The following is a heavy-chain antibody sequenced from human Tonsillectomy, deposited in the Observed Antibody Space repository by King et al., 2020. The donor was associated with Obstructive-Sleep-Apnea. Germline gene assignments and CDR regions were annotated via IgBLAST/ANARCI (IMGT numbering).Heavy chain of an antibody. CDR2: IYYSGTT. CDR1: GGSISGYY. D-gene: IGHD2-15*01. CDR3: ARALSSYWVGFYGLDV. V-gene: IGHV4-59*01. Sequence: MQLQESGPGLVKPSETLSLTCSVSGGSISGYYWSWIRQPPGKGMEWIGYIYYSGTTDYNPSLKSRVTISVDTSSNHFSLKLRSVTAADTAVYYCARALSSYWVGFYGLDVWGQGTTVTVSS. J-gene: IGHJ6*02.